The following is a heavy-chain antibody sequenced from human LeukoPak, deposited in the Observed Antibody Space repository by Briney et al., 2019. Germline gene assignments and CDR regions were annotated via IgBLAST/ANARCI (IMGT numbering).Heavy chain of an antibody. CDR1: GGSFSGYY. CDR2: INHSGST. D-gene: IGHD2-2*01. Sequence: PSETLSLTSAVYGGSFSGYYWSWIRQPPGKGLEWIGEINHSGSTDYNPSLKSRVTISVDTSKNQFSLKLSSVTAADTAVYYFARSGGCSSTSCYQYNWFDPWGQGTLVTVSS. V-gene: IGHV4-34*01. J-gene: IGHJ5*02. CDR3: ARSGGCSSTSCYQYNWFDP.